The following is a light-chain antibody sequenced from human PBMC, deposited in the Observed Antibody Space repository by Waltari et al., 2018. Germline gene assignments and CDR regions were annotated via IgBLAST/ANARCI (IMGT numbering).Light chain of an antibody. V-gene: IGLV3-21*03. CDR2: SYS. CDR3: HVWHPDMDPGV. Sequence: SYALTQPPSVSVAPGTTARITCGGDNLGSYSVHWYQQKPGQAPVLVLFSYSDRPSGIPERFSGSNSGNTATLTISSVEAGDEAKYYCHVWHPDMDPGVFGPGTEVSV. J-gene: IGLJ1*01. CDR1: NLGSYS.